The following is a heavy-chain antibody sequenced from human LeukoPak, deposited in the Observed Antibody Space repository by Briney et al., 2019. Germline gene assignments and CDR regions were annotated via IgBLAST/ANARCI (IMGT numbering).Heavy chain of an antibody. CDR3: ARGSIVVVPAAIDY. V-gene: IGHV3-74*01. CDR1: GFTFSSYS. J-gene: IGHJ4*02. Sequence: GGSLRLSCAASGFTFSSYSMNWVRQAPGKGLVWVSRINSDGSSTSYADSVKGRFTISRDNAKNTLYLQMNSLRAEDTAVYYCARGSIVVVPAAIDYWGQGTLVTVSS. D-gene: IGHD2-2*01. CDR2: INSDGSST.